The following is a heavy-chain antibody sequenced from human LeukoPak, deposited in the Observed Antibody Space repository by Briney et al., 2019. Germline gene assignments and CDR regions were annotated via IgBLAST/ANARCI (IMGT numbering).Heavy chain of an antibody. V-gene: IGHV4-39*01. J-gene: IGHJ4*02. CDR2: IYYSGST. CDR1: GGSISSSSYY. Sequence: SETLSLTCAVSGGSISSSSYYWGWIRQPPGKGLEWIGSIYYSGSTYYNPSLKSRVTISVDTSKNQFSLKLSSVTAADTAVYYCARRQLAYDYWGQGTLVTVSS. CDR3: ARRQLAYDY. D-gene: IGHD6-13*01.